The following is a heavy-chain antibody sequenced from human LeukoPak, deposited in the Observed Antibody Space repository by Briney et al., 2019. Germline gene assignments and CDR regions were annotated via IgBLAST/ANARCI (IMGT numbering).Heavy chain of an antibody. CDR3: ARLVIVVVITTD. CDR1: GGSISSGGYY. Sequence: SQTLSLTCTVSGGSISSGGYYWSWIRQHPGKGLEWIGHIYYSGTSFYNPSLTSRVTISVDTSKNQFSLKLTSVTAADTAVYYCARLVIVVVITTDWGQGTLVTVSS. CDR2: IYYSGTS. J-gene: IGHJ4*02. V-gene: IGHV4-31*03. D-gene: IGHD3-22*01.